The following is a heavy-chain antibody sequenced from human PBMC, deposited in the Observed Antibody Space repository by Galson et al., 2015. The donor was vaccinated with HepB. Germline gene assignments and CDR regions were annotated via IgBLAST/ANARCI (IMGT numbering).Heavy chain of an antibody. CDR2: IIPIFGTA. J-gene: IGHJ5*02. D-gene: IGHD4-17*01. CDR3: ARGDDYGDNWFDP. Sequence: SVKVSCKASGGTFSSYAISWVRQAPGQGLEWMGGIIPIFGTANYAQKFQGRVTITADKSTSTAYMELSSLRSEDTAVYYCARGDDYGDNWFDPWGQGTLVTVSS. V-gene: IGHV1-69*06. CDR1: GGTFSSYA.